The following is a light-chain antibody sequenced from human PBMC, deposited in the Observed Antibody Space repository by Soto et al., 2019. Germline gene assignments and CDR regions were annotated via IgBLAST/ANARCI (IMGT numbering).Light chain of an antibody. CDR2: AAS. CDR3: QQYNSWTSIT. V-gene: IGKV3-15*01. Sequence: EILLTQSPATLSVSPGERATLSCKSSQSVNRNLGWYQQKPGQAPRLLIFAASTRAPGIPARFGGSGSGTEFTLTISGLQSEDFAVYYCQQYNSWTSITFGPGTRLEVK. CDR1: QSVNRN. J-gene: IGKJ5*01.